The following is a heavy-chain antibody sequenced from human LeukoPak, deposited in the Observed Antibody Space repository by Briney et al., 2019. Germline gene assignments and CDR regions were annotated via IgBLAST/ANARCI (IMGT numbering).Heavy chain of an antibody. CDR1: GFSFSNSA. CDR2: IIVGSGTT. Sequence: SVKVSCKSSGFSFSNSAVQWVRQARGQRLEWIGWIIVGSGTTNYAQSLQGRLTITRDMSTNTAYMELSSPRSEDTAVYYCAAERYGGISDCCNFEIWGQGTMVTVSS. J-gene: IGHJ3*02. D-gene: IGHD4-23*01. CDR3: AAERYGGISDCCNFEI. V-gene: IGHV1-58*01.